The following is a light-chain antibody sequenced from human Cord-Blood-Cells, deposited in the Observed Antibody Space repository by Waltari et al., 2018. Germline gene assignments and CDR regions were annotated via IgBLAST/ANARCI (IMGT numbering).Light chain of an antibody. CDR3: CSYAGSSTLV. J-gene: IGLJ3*02. CDR1: SSDVGSYNL. Sequence: QSALTQPASVSGSPGQSITISCTGTSSDVGSYNLVSWYQQHPGKAPKLMIYEGSKRPSGVSNLFSGSKSGNTAYLTIAGLQAEDEADYYCCSYAGSSTLVFGGGTKLTVL. V-gene: IGLV2-23*01. CDR2: EGS.